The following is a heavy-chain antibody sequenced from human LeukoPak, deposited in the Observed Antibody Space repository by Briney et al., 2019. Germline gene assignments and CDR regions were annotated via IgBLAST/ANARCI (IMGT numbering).Heavy chain of an antibody. CDR2: ISSSGSTI. CDR3: ARGPYASGTYGRRGWVHYMDV. CDR1: GFTFSSYE. Sequence: GGSLRLSCAASGFTFSSYEMNWVRQAPGKGLEWVSYISSSGSTIYYADSVKGRFTISRDNAKNSLYLQMNSLRAEDTAVYYCARGPYASGTYGRRGWVHYMDVWGKGTTVTIPS. D-gene: IGHD3-10*01. V-gene: IGHV3-48*03. J-gene: IGHJ6*03.